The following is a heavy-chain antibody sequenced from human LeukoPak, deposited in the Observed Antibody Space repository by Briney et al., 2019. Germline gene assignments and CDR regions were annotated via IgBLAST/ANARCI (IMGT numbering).Heavy chain of an antibody. Sequence: PPETLSLTCTVSGGSISSYYWSWIRQPAGKGLEWIGRIYTSGSTNYNPSLKSRVTMSVDTSKNQFSLKLSSVTAADTAVYYCARGGEYSSSSGLFDFWGQGTLVTVSS. D-gene: IGHD6-6*01. CDR1: GGSISSYY. V-gene: IGHV4-4*07. CDR3: ARGGEYSSSSGLFDF. CDR2: IYTSGST. J-gene: IGHJ4*02.